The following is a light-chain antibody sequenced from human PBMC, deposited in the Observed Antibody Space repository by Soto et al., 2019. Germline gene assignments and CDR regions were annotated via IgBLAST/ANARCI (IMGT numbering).Light chain of an antibody. CDR2: GAS. Sequence: EIMLTQSPGTLSLSPGERATLSCRASQSVSSTNLAWYQQKPGQAPRLLIYGASSRATGIPDRFSGSGSGTDFTLTISRLEPEDFVVYYCQQYGSAPLLTFGGGTKVDIK. V-gene: IGKV3-20*01. CDR1: QSVSSTN. J-gene: IGKJ4*01. CDR3: QQYGSAPLLT.